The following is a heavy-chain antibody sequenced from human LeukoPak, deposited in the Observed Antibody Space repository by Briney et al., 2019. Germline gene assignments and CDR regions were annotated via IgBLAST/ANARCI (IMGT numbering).Heavy chain of an antibody. D-gene: IGHD3-22*01. J-gene: IGHJ4*02. CDR2: IYHSGST. Sequence: SETLSLTCAVSGGSISSGGYSWSWIRQPPGKGLEWIGYIYHSGSTNYNPSLKSRVTISVDTSKNQFSLKLSSVTAADTAVYYCARGHTHDSSGYYRDYWGQGTLVTVSS. CDR3: ARGHTHDSSGYYRDY. V-gene: IGHV4-30-2*01. CDR1: GGSISSGGYS.